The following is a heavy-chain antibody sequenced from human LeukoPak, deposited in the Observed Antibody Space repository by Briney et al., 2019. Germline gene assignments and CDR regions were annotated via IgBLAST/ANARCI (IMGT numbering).Heavy chain of an antibody. CDR3: ARDHRYYDSSGYYYKSHYYYYYMDV. D-gene: IGHD3-22*01. J-gene: IGHJ6*03. CDR1: GYTFTSYG. CDR2: ISAYNGNT. Sequence: ASVKVSCKASGYTFTSYGISWVRQAPGQGLEWMGWISAYNGNTNYAQKLQGRVTMTTDTFTSTAYLELRSLRSDDTAVYYCARDHRYYDSSGYYYKSHYYYYYMDVWGKGTTVTVSS. V-gene: IGHV1-18*01.